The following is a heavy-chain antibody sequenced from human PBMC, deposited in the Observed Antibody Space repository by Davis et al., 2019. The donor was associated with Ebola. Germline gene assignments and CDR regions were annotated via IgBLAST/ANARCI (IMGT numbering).Heavy chain of an antibody. CDR3: ATVRAHSRHDN. D-gene: IGHD3-22*01. V-gene: IGHV1-24*01. CDR2: FDPEDGEI. CDR1: PYSLTVLA. J-gene: IGHJ4*02. Sequence: AASVKVSCKVSPYSLTVLALQWVRQAPGKGLEWMGGFDPEDGEIVYAQKFQGRDTMTEDTSTDTAYMELSSLRSGDTAIYYCATVRAHSRHDNWGQGTLVTVAS.